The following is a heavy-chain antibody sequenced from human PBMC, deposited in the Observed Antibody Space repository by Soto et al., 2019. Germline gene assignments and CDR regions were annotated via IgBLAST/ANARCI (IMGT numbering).Heavy chain of an antibody. CDR3: ETYWGTEPHTFCFDH. J-gene: IGHJ5*02. CDR2: LQFRGYT. V-gene: IGHV4-59*11. CDR1: GGSIGSRY. Sequence: SETLSLTCSVSGGSIGSRYWTWVRQSPGKGLECIGHLQFRGYTNYNPSLQSRVTISSARSTNPATLNVTSVTAADTAINCCETYWGTEPHTFCFDHWGRGPQVTVS. D-gene: IGHD2-21*01.